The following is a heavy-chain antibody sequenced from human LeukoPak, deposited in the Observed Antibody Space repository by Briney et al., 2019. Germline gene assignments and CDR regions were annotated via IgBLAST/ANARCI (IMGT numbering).Heavy chain of an antibody. J-gene: IGHJ6*04. D-gene: IGHD2-21*02. V-gene: IGHV1-69*06. CDR2: IIPIFGTA. Sequence: GASVKVSCRASGGTFSSYAISWVRQAPGEGLEWMGGIIPIFGTANYAQKFQGRVMITADKSTSTAYMELSSLRSEDTAVYYCARVSVVVTAIGTYYYYYGMDVWGKGTTVTVSS. CDR3: ARVSVVVTAIGTYYYYYGMDV. CDR1: GGTFSSYA.